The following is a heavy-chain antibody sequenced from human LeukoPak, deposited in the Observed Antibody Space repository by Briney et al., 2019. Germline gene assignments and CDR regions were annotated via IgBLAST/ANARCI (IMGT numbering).Heavy chain of an antibody. J-gene: IGHJ4*02. D-gene: IGHD5-18*01. CDR3: ARDRDSYGFDY. V-gene: IGHV3-53*01. CDR2: IYSSGST. CDR1: GFTVSSNY. Sequence: GGSLRLSCAASGFTVSSNYMSWVRQAPGKGLEWVSVIYSSGSTYYSDSVKGRFTISRDSSKNTLYLQMNSLRAEDTAVYYCARDRDSYGFDYWGQGTLVTVSS.